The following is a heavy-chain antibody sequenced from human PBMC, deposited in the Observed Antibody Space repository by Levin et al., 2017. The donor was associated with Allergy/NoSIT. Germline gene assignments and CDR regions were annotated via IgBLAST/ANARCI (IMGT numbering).Heavy chain of an antibody. CDR1: GFTFSTYW. CDR3: ARGPGVPAAPYYYDS. Sequence: GESLKISCAASGFTFSTYWMSWVRQAPGKGLEWVAHIKQDGGDKYYVDSVRGRFTISRDNAKDSLYLQMNSLRVEDTAVYYCARGPGVPAAPYYYDSWGQGTLVTVSS. J-gene: IGHJ4*02. V-gene: IGHV3-7*04. D-gene: IGHD2-2*01. CDR2: IKQDGGDK.